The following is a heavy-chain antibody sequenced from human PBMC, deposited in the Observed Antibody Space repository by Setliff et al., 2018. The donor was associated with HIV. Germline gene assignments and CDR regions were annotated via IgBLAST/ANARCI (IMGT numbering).Heavy chain of an antibody. Sequence: SGPTLVNPTQTLTLTCTFSGFSLSTSGVGVGWIRQPPGKALEWLTIIYWDDDKRYSPSLKSRLTITKDISKNQVVLTMTNMDPVDTATYYCVRRPSIAPRGWFDSWGQGTLVTVSS. CDR1: GFSLSTSGVG. CDR3: VRRPSIAPRGWFDS. J-gene: IGHJ5*01. V-gene: IGHV2-5*02. CDR2: IYWDDDK. D-gene: IGHD6-6*01.